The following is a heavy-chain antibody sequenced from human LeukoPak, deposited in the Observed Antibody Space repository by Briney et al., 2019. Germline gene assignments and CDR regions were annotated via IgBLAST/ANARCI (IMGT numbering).Heavy chain of an antibody. CDR1: GYTFTSYA. Sequence: ASVKVSCKASGYTFTSYAMNWVRQAPGQGLEWMGWINTNTGNPTYAQGFTGRFVFSLDTSVSTAYLQISSLKAEDTAVYYCARDHSSSWDGVYYFDYWGQGTLATVSS. CDR2: INTNTGNP. J-gene: IGHJ4*02. D-gene: IGHD6-13*01. CDR3: ARDHSSSWDGVYYFDY. V-gene: IGHV7-4-1*02.